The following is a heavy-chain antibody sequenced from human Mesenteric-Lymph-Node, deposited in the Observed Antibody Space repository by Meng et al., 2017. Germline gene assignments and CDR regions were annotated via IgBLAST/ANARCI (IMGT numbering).Heavy chain of an antibody. CDR2: IWYDGRNK. CDR3: ARDVSSVAAAAASHYYYGMDV. D-gene: IGHD6-13*01. V-gene: IGHV3-33*08. Sequence: SCAASGFTFSSYDMSWVRQAPGKGLEWVAVIWYDGRNKYYADSVKGRFTISRDNSKNTLYLQMNSLRAEDTAVYYCARDVSSVAAAAASHYYYGMDVWGQGTTVTVSS. CDR1: GFTFSSYD. J-gene: IGHJ6*02.